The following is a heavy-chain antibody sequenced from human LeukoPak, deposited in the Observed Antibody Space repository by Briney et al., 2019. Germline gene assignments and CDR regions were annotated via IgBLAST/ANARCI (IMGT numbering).Heavy chain of an antibody. CDR2: IKQDGSEK. CDR1: GFTFSSYW. J-gene: IGHJ6*03. D-gene: IGHD6-19*01. V-gene: IGHV3-7*01. CDR3: ARRVYSSGWLYYYYMDV. Sequence: TGGSLRLSCAASGFTFSSYWMSWVRQAPGKGLEWVANIKQDGSEKYYVDSVKGRFTISRDNAKNSLYLQMNSLRAEDTAVYYCARRVYSSGWLYYYYMDVWGKGTTVTVSS.